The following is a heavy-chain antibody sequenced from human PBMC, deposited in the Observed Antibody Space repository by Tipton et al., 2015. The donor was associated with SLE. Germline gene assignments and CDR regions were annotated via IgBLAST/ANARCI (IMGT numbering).Heavy chain of an antibody. D-gene: IGHD3-3*01. Sequence: SLRLSCAVSGFTFSTYAIHWVRQAPGKGLEWVAVISYDGSNKNYADSVKGRFTISRDNSKNTLYLQMNSLRAEDTAMYYCAREGLRFLDGFDSWGQGPLVTVSS. V-gene: IGHV3-30*04. CDR1: GFTFSTYA. J-gene: IGHJ4*02. CDR3: AREGLRFLDGFDS. CDR2: ISYDGSNK.